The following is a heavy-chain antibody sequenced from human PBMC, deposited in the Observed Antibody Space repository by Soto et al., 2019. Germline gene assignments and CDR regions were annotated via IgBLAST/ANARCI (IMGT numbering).Heavy chain of an antibody. D-gene: IGHD6-13*01. Sequence: EVQLVESGGGLVQPGGSLRLSCVDSGFTFSSYWMSWVRQAPVKGLECVGNIKQDGSEENYVDSVKGRFTISRDNAKNSMYLQMNSLRAEDTAVYYCARIAASGRGWDVWGQGTTVVVSS. CDR1: GFTFSSYW. CDR3: ARIAASGRGWDV. CDR2: IKQDGSEE. V-gene: IGHV3-7*01. J-gene: IGHJ6*02.